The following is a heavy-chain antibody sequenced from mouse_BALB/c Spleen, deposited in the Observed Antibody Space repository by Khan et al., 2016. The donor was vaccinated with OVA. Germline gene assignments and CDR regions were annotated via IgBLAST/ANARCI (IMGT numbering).Heavy chain of an antibody. J-gene: IGHJ2*01. V-gene: IGHV1-7*01. CDR3: TRDRIDY. CDR2: INPTSGYT. CDR1: GYTFTTSW. Sequence: QIQLVLSEAELAQPGASVKMSCKASGYTFTTSWMHLVKQRPGQVLEWIGYINPTSGYTDHNEKFNDWATLSADKSSSTAYMQLGSLTSEDAAVYYCTRDRIDYGGQGTTLTVSS.